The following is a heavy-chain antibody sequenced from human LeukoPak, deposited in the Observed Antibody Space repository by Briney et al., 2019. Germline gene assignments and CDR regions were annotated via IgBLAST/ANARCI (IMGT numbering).Heavy chain of an antibody. Sequence: GGSLRLSCAASGFTFSSYGMHWVRQAPGKGLEWVAVISYDGSNKYYADSVKGRFTISRDNSKNTLYLQMNSLRAEDTAVYYCAKGRKMGATDAFDIWGQGTMVTVSS. V-gene: IGHV3-30*18. CDR3: AKGRKMGATDAFDI. J-gene: IGHJ3*02. D-gene: IGHD1-26*01. CDR1: GFTFSSYG. CDR2: ISYDGSNK.